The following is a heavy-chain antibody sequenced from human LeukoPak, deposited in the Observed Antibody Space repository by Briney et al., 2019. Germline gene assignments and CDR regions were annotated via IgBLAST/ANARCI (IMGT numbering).Heavy chain of an antibody. CDR1: GGSITSYY. CDR3: ARHMGGYSSVPFDY. Sequence: KPSEILSLTCTVSGGSITSYYWSWIRQPPGKGLEWIGYIYYSGSTNYNPSLKSRVTISVDTSKNQFSLKLSSVTAADTAVYYCARHMGGYSSVPFDYWGQGTLVTVSS. J-gene: IGHJ4*02. CDR2: IYYSGST. V-gene: IGHV4-59*08. D-gene: IGHD6-25*01.